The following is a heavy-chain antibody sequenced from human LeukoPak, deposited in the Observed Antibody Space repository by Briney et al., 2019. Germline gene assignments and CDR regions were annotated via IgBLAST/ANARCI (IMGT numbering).Heavy chain of an antibody. CDR3: ARYGSGSYLVDY. Sequence: SETLSLTCTVSGYSIRSDYYWGWIRQPPGKGLEWIGSIYHSGSIYYNPSLKSRVTISVDTSKNQFSLNLSSVTAADTAVYYCARYGSGSYLVDYWGQGALVTVSS. J-gene: IGHJ4*02. CDR2: IYHSGSI. D-gene: IGHD3-10*01. V-gene: IGHV4-38-2*02. CDR1: GYSIRSDYY.